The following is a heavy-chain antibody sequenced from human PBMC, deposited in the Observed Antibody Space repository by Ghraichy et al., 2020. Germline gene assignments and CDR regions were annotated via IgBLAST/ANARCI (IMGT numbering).Heavy chain of an antibody. CDR1: GFTFDDYG. Sequence: GGSLRLSCAASGFTFDDYGMSWVRQAPGKGLEWVSGINWNGGSTGYADSVKGRFTISRDNAKNSLYLQMNSLRAEDTALYYCARLTENDYCSSTSCYAMRGYYYYYMDVWGKGTTVTVSS. CDR2: INWNGGST. J-gene: IGHJ6*03. D-gene: IGHD2-2*01. CDR3: ARLTENDYCSSTSCYAMRGYYYYYMDV. V-gene: IGHV3-20*04.